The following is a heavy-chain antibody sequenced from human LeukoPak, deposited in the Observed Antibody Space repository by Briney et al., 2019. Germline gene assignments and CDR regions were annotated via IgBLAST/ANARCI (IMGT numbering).Heavy chain of an antibody. J-gene: IGHJ6*03. V-gene: IGHV3-11*04. CDR1: GFTFSDYY. D-gene: IGHD3-10*01. CDR3: ARDFTGEGYYYYMDV. Sequence: GGSLRLSCAASGFTFSDYYMSWIRQAPGKGLEWISFLSSSGSTIYYADSVKGRFTISRDNAKNSLYLQMNSLRAEDTAVYYCARDFTGEGYYYYMDVWGKGTTVTVSS. CDR2: LSSSGSTI.